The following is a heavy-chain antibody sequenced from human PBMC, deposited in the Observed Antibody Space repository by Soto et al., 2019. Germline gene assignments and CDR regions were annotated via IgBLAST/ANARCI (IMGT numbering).Heavy chain of an antibody. Sequence: GGSLRLSCGASGFTFSSYSMNWVRQAPGKGLEWVSSISSTTNYIYYGDSMKGRFTISRDNAKNSLYLEMNNLRAEDTAVYYCARESEDLTSNFDYWGQGTLVTVSS. CDR2: ISSTTNYI. J-gene: IGHJ4*02. CDR3: ARESEDLTSNFDY. CDR1: GFTFSSYS. V-gene: IGHV3-21*06.